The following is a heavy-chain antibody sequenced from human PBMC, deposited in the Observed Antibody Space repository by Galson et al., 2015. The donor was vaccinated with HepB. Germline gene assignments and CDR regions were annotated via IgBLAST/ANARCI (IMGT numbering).Heavy chain of an antibody. Sequence: SLRLSCAASGFTFSNYGMHWFRQAPGKGLQWVSIISYDGSEKYYADSMRGRFTISRDNSKNTLYLQINSLRADDTALYYCARGRHSFDWLLCDNWGQGSLVTVSS. J-gene: IGHJ4*02. V-gene: IGHV3-30*03. CDR1: GFTFSNYG. CDR2: ISYDGSEK. CDR3: ARGRHSFDWLLCDN. D-gene: IGHD3-9*01.